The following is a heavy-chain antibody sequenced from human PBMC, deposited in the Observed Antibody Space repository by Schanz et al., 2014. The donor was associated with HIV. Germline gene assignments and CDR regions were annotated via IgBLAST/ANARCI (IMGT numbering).Heavy chain of an antibody. Sequence: EVQLVESGGGLVKPGGSLRLSCAASGFTFSSYNVNWVRQAPGKGLEWVSSISTSSTYIYYADSVRGRFTISRDNAKNSLYLQMNSLRAEDTAVYYCVRDNHDSTWYEGYYYGMDVWGQGTTVTVSS. CDR1: GFTFSSYN. J-gene: IGHJ6*02. V-gene: IGHV3-21*06. CDR2: ISTSSTYI. CDR3: VRDNHDSTWYEGYYYGMDV. D-gene: IGHD6-13*01.